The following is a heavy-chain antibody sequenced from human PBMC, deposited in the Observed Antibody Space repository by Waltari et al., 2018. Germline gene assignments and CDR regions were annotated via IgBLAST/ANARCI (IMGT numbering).Heavy chain of an antibody. V-gene: IGHV4-38-2*01. CDR1: GYSISSGYY. D-gene: IGHD1-7*01. J-gene: IGHJ5*02. CDR3: ARLSTGTTKGWFDP. CDR2: IYHSGST. Sequence: QVQLQESGPGLVKPSETLSLTCAVSGYSISSGYYWGWIRQPPGKGLEWIGSIYHSGSTDYNPSLKSRGTISVDTSKNQFSLKLSSVTTADTAVYYCARLSTGTTKGWFDPWGQGTLVTVSS.